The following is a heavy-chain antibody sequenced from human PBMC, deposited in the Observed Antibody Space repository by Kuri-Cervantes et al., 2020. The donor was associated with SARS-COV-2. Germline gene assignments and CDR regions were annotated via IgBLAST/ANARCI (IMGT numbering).Heavy chain of an antibody. CDR3: ARVLVGAKIGYYYMDV. CDR1: GFTFSSYG. D-gene: IGHD1-26*01. V-gene: IGHV3-30*19. Sequence: GGSLRLSCAASGFTFSSYGMHWVRQAPGKGLEWVAVISYDGSNKYYADSVKGRFTIFRDNSKNTLYLQMNSLRAEDTAVYYCARVLVGAKIGYYYMDVWGKGTTVTVSS. J-gene: IGHJ6*03. CDR2: ISYDGSNK.